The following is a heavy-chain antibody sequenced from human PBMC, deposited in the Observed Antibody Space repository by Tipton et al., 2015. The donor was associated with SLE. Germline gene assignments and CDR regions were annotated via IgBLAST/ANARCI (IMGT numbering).Heavy chain of an antibody. V-gene: IGHV4-39*01. CDR2: IFYSGTT. J-gene: IGHJ5*02. CDR1: GGSISSSDYY. Sequence: TLSLTCTVSGGSISSSDYYWDWIRQPPGRGLEWIATIFYSGTTYYNPSLKSRVTISVDTSKSQFSLGLGSVTAADTALYYCARHIVVVPASMPGWFDPWGQGTLVTVSS. D-gene: IGHD2-2*01. CDR3: ARHIVVVPASMPGWFDP.